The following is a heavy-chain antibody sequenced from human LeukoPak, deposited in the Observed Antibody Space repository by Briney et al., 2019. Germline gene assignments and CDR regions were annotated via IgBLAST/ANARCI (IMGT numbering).Heavy chain of an antibody. Sequence: ASVKVSCKASGYISTSYDINWVRQAPGQGLEWMGWMNPNSGNTGYAQKFQGRVTITRNTSISIAYMELSSLRSEDTAVYYCTRRSGGTGTTLGYWGQGTLVTVSS. V-gene: IGHV1-8*02. CDR1: GYISTSYD. J-gene: IGHJ4*01. CDR2: MNPNSGNT. D-gene: IGHD1-1*01. CDR3: TRRSGGTGTTLGY.